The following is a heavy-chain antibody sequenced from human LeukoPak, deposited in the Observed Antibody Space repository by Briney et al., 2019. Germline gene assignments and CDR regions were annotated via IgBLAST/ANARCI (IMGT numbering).Heavy chain of an antibody. CDR2: INPNSGGT. J-gene: IGHJ4*02. V-gene: IGHV1-2*02. D-gene: IGHD2-2*03. Sequence: ASVKVSCKASGYTFTGYYMHWVRQAPGQGLEWMGWINPNSGGTNYAQKFQGRVTMTRDTSISTAYMELSRQRSDDTAVYYCAREVDIVVVPAGLAGDYWGQGTLVTVSS. CDR1: GYTFTGYY. CDR3: AREVDIVVVPAGLAGDY.